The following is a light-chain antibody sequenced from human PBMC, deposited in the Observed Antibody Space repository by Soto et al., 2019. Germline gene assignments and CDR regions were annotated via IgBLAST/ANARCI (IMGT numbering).Light chain of an antibody. CDR2: KVS. J-gene: IGKJ2*01. CDR3: MQATQYRPYP. V-gene: IGKV2-24*01. Sequence: DIVLTQTPLSSPVTLGQPASISCRSSQSLVHSDGNTYLSWFHQRPGQPPRLLIDKVSNRFSGVTDRFSGSGAGTDFTLKISRVEAEDVGIYFCMQATQYRPYPFGPGTKLEIK. CDR1: QSLVHSDGNTY.